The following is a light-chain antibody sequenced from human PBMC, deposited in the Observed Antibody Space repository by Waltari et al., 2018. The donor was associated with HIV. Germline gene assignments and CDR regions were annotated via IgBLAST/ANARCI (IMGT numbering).Light chain of an antibody. V-gene: IGLV1-40*01. CDR2: ATS. CDR3: QSYDSSLSAPVV. CDR1: SSNIGAGYD. Sequence: QSVLTQPPSVSGAPGQRVTISCTGSSSNIGAGYDVHWYQQLPGTAPKLLIYATSKRPSGVPDRFSGSKSGTSASLAITGLQAEDEADYYCQSYDSSLSAPVVFGGGTKLTVL. J-gene: IGLJ2*01.